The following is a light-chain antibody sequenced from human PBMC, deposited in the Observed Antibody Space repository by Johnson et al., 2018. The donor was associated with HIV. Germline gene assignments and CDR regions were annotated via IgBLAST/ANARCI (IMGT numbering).Light chain of an antibody. J-gene: IGLJ1*01. V-gene: IGLV1-51*02. CDR2: ENN. Sequence: QSVLTQPPSVSAAPGQKVTISCSGSSSNIGNNYVSWYQQLPGTAPKLLICENNKRPSGIPDRFSGSKSGTSATLGITGLQTWDEADYYCVTWDISLSVGYVFGTGTKVTVL. CDR1: SSNIGNNY. CDR3: VTWDISLSVGYV.